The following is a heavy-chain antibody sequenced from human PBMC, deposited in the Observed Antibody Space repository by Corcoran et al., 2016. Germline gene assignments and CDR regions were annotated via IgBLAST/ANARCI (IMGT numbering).Heavy chain of an antibody. D-gene: IGHD6-19*01. Sequence: QVQLVQSGAGVKKPGYSVTVSCKASGGTFSSNAISWGRKAPGQGLEWMGGIIPIFGTANYEQKFQGRVTITADKSTSTAYMELISLRSEETAVYYCASSGWRRAESFHHWGQGTLVTVSS. CDR1: GGTFSSNA. V-gene: IGHV1-69*06. CDR3: ASSGWRRAESFHH. CDR2: IIPIFGTA. J-gene: IGHJ1*01.